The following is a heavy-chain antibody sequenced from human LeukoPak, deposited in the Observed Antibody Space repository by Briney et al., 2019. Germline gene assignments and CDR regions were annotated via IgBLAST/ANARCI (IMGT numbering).Heavy chain of an antibody. J-gene: IGHJ1*01. CDR3: AKSPSSGWYAEYFQH. CDR1: GFTFSSYE. Sequence: GGSLRLSCAASGFTFSSYEMDWVRQAPGKGLEWVSAISGDGDKTYYADSVRGRFTISRDSSKNTLYLQMNSLRAEDTAVYYCAKSPSSGWYAEYFQHWGQGTLVTVSS. D-gene: IGHD6-19*01. V-gene: IGHV3-23*01. CDR2: ISGDGDKT.